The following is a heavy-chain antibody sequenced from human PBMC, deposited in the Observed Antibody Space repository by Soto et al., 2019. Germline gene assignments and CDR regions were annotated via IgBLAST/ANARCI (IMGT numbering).Heavy chain of an antibody. V-gene: IGHV3-23*01. J-gene: IGHJ4*02. Sequence: PGGSLRLSCAASGFTFSSYAMSWVRQAPGKGLEWVSAISGSGGSTSYADSVKGRFTISRDNAKNTLYLQMNSLRAEDTAVYYCARVAPRGFGGVIVPFDYWGQGTLVTVSS. CDR1: GFTFSSYA. D-gene: IGHD3-16*02. CDR3: ARVAPRGFGGVIVPFDY. CDR2: ISGSGGST.